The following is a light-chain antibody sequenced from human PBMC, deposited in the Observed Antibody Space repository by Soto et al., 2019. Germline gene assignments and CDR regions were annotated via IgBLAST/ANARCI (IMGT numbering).Light chain of an antibody. V-gene: IGLV2-14*04. CDR3: SSYTTSNTRQIV. Sequence: SLRIIKTKTSSDVGGYNYVSWYQQHPGKAPKFMIYDVSNRPSGVSNRFSGSKSGNTASPTISGLQAEDEADYYCSSYTTSNTRQIVFGTGTKVT. CDR1: SSDVGGYNY. J-gene: IGLJ1*01. CDR2: DVS.